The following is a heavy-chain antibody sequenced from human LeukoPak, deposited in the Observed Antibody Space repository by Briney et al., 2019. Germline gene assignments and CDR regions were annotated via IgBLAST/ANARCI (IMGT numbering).Heavy chain of an antibody. Sequence: GGSLRLSCAVSGFTFSNYWMHWVRQAPGKGLVWVSRINNKESTISYADSVKGRFTVSRDNAKNTLYLQMNSLRDEDTAVYYCARGYSSNYRVDYWGQGTLVTVSS. J-gene: IGHJ4*02. D-gene: IGHD6-13*01. CDR1: GFTFSNYW. CDR2: INNKESTI. V-gene: IGHV3-74*01. CDR3: ARGYSSNYRVDY.